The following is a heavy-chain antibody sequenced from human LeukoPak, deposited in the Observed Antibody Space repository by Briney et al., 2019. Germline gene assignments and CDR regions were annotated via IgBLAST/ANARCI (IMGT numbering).Heavy chain of an antibody. D-gene: IGHD5-12*01. V-gene: IGHV4-59*08. Sequence: SETLSLTCTVSGGSISTYYWSWIRQPPGKGLEWIGYIYYSGSTNYNPSLKSRVTISVDTSKNQFSLKLSSVTAADTAVYYAARYVSGPAGDFDYGAREPWSPSPQ. CDR3: ARYVSGPAGDFDY. CDR1: GGSISTYY. J-gene: IGHJ4*02. CDR2: IYYSGST.